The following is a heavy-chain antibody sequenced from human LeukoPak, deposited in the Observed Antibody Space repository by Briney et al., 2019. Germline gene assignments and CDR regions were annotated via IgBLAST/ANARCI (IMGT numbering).Heavy chain of an antibody. CDR3: ARAPPTMVRGVTPLLFDY. Sequence: SETLSLTCTVSGGSISSSSYYWGWIRQPPGKGLEWIGSIYYSGTTYYNPSLKSRVTISVDTSKNQFSLKLSSVTAADTAVYYCARAPPTMVRGVTPLLFDYWGQGTLVTVSS. V-gene: IGHV4-39*07. CDR1: GGSISSSSYY. CDR2: IYYSGTT. D-gene: IGHD3-10*01. J-gene: IGHJ4*02.